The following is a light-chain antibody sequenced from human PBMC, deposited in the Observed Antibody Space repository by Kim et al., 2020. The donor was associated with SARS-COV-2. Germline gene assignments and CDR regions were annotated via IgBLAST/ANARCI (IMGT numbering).Light chain of an antibody. J-gene: IGLJ2*01. CDR1: CLRSYY. CDR3: NSRDSSGNHVV. Sequence: ALGRSVRITCQGDCLRSYYANCYQQRPGQAPVLVIYGKNNRPSGIPDRFSGSSSGNTASLTITGAQAEDEADYYCNSRDSSGNHVVFGGGTQLTVL. V-gene: IGLV3-19*01. CDR2: GKN.